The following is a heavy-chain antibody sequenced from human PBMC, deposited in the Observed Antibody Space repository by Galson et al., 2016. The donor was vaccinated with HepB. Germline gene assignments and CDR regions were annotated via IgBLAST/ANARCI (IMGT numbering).Heavy chain of an antibody. J-gene: IGHJ6*02. CDR3: TIDLPHDSGCYHYGPISCNYYGLDV. V-gene: IGHV3-15*01. CDR2: LNSRSAGETA. Sequence: SLRLSCAASGFTFSDAYMGWVRPAPGKGMEWLDRLNSRSAGETADSGAPVKGRFTISRDDAKNMQYLQMNSLKIEDTAVYYCTIDLPHDSGCYHYGPISCNYYGLDVWGQGTTVTVSS. D-gene: IGHD3-22*01. CDR1: GFTFSDAY.